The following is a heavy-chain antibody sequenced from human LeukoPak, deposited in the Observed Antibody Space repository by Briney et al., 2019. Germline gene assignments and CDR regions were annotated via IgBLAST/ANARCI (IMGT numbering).Heavy chain of an antibody. V-gene: IGHV3-21*01. Sequence: PGGSLRLSCAASGFTFSTYSMSWVRQSPGKGLEWVSYISSTSSYRYNADSVKGRFAISRDNAKNSLYLQMNSLRAEDTAVFYCARDLHFDCWGQGALVAVSS. CDR3: ARDLHFDC. D-gene: IGHD5/OR15-5a*01. J-gene: IGHJ4*02. CDR1: GFTFSTYS. CDR2: ISSTSSYR.